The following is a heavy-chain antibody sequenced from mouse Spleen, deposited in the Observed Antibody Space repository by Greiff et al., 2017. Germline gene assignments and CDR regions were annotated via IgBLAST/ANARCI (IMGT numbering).Heavy chain of an antibody. Sequence: QVQLKESGAELVRPGASVTLSCKASGYTFTDYEMHWVQQTPVHGLEWIGAIDPETGGTAYNQKFKGKAILTADKSSSTAYMELRSLTSEDSAVYYCTRLDYGSRGYFDYWGQGTTLTVSS. J-gene: IGHJ2*01. CDR3: TRLDYGSRGYFDY. CDR1: GYTFTDYE. CDR2: IDPETGGT. V-gene: IGHV1-15*01. D-gene: IGHD1-1*01.